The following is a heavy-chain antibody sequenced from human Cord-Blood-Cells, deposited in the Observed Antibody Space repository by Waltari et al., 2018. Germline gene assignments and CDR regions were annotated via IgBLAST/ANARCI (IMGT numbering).Heavy chain of an antibody. Sequence: QVQLVPSGAEVKKPGSPVKVSCKASGGTFSSYAISWVRQAPGQGLEWMGGIIPIFGTANYAQKFQGRVTITADESTSTAYMELSSLRSEDTAVYYCARGGIAVAGTVGYYFDYWGQGTLVTVSS. CDR1: GGTFSSYA. V-gene: IGHV1-69*01. CDR2: IIPIFGTA. J-gene: IGHJ4*02. D-gene: IGHD6-19*01. CDR3: ARGGIAVAGTVGYYFDY.